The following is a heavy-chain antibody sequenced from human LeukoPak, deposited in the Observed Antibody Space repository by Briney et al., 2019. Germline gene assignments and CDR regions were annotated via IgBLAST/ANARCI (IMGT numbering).Heavy chain of an antibody. D-gene: IGHD3-22*01. CDR3: ATAPTMMGYYFDY. J-gene: IGHJ4*02. CDR1: GGSISSGGYS. V-gene: IGHV4-30-2*01. Sequence: PSETLSLTCAVSGGSISSGGYSWSWIRQPPGKGLEWIGYIYHSGSTYYNPSLKSRVTISVDRSKNQFSLKLSSVTAADTAVYYCATAPTMMGYYFDYWGQGTLVTVSS. CDR2: IYHSGST.